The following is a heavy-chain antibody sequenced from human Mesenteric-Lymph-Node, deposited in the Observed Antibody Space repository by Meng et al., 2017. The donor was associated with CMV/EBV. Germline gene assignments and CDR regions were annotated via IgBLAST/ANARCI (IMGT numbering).Heavy chain of an antibody. Sequence: GGSLRLSCAASGFTFSSYWMHWVRQAPGEGLVWVSRINSDGRSTTYADSVRGRFTISRDNVKNTLHLQMNSLSVEDTAVYYCARGPAGVGVEYWGPGTLVTVSS. D-gene: IGHD6-13*01. J-gene: IGHJ4*02. V-gene: IGHV3-74*01. CDR3: ARGPAGVGVEY. CDR1: GFTFSSYW. CDR2: INSDGRST.